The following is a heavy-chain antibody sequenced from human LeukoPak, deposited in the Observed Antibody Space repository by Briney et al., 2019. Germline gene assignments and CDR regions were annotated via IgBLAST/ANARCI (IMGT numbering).Heavy chain of an antibody. CDR1: GYTFTGYY. V-gene: IGHV1-2*02. Sequence: ASVKVSCKASGYTFTGYYIHWMRQAPGQGLEWMGWINPKSGGTKYAQNFQGRVTMTRDTSINTAYMELRSLRSDDTAVYYCARASPRGDDAFDIWGQGTMVTVSS. J-gene: IGHJ3*02. CDR2: INPKSGGT. D-gene: IGHD4-17*01. CDR3: ARASPRGDDAFDI.